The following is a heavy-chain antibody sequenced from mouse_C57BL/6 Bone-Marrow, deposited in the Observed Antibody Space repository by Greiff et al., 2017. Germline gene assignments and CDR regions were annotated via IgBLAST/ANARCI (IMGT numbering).Heavy chain of an antibody. CDR1: GYTFTDYE. Sequence: QVQLQQSGAELVRPGASVTLSCKASGYTFTDYEMHWVKQTPVHGLEWIGAIDPETGGTAYNQTFKGKDILTADKSSSTAYMELRSLTSEDSAVYYCTREGILITTVVANWYFDVWGTGTTVTVSS. J-gene: IGHJ1*03. V-gene: IGHV1-15*01. CDR3: TREGILITTVVANWYFDV. CDR2: IDPETGGT. D-gene: IGHD1-1*01.